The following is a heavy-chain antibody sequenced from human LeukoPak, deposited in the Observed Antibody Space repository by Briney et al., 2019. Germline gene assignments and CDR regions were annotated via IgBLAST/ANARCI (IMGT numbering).Heavy chain of an antibody. J-gene: IGHJ4*02. V-gene: IGHV1-2*02. CDR1: EYTFSVYH. CDR3: ALIPGGSWAFDF. Sequence: GGSLRLSCAASEYTFSVYHIHWVRLAPGQGLEWMAWTNPNSGDTNYAQKFQGRVTMTRDTFISTVYMEVSSLRFDDTAVYYCALIPGGSWAFDFWGQGTLVSVSS. D-gene: IGHD6-13*01. CDR2: TNPNSGDT.